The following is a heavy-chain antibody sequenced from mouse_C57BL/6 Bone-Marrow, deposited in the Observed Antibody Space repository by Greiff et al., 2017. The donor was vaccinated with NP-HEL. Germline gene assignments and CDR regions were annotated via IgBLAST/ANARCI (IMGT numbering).Heavy chain of an antibody. V-gene: IGHV5-6*01. CDR2: ISSGGSYT. CDR3: ARHKDYGSSLAWFAY. J-gene: IGHJ3*01. D-gene: IGHD1-1*01. CDR1: GFTFSSYG. Sequence: EVKVVESGGDLVKPGGSLKLSCAASGFTFSSYGMSWVRQTPDKRLEWVATISSGGSYTYYPDSVKGRFTISRDNAKNTLYLQMSSLKSEDTAMYYWARHKDYGSSLAWFAYWGQGTRVTVSA.